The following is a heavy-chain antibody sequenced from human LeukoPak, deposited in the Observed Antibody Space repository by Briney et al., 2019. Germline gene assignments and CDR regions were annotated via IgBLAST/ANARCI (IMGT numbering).Heavy chain of an antibody. CDR3: ANGPKQQLGYYYYGMDV. CDR1: GFTFSSYA. V-gene: IGHV3-30*04. J-gene: IGHJ6*02. CDR2: ISYDGSNK. D-gene: IGHD6-13*01. Sequence: GGSLRLSCAASGFTFSSYAMHWVRQAPGKGLEWVAVISYDGSNKYYADSVKGRFTISRDNSKNTLYLQMNSLRAEDTAVYYCANGPKQQLGYYYYGMDVWGQGTTVTVSS.